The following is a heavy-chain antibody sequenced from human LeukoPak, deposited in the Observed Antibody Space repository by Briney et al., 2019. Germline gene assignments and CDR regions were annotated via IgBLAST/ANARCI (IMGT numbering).Heavy chain of an antibody. J-gene: IGHJ5*02. CDR2: ISYDGSNK. CDR3: AGYPSGWYWFDP. Sequence: GGSLRLSCAASGFTFSSYGMHWVRQAPGKGLEWVAVISYDGSNKYYADSVKGRFTISRDNSKNTLYLQMNSLRAEDTAVYYCAGYPSGWYWFDPWGQGTLVTVSS. V-gene: IGHV3-30*03. D-gene: IGHD6-19*01. CDR1: GFTFSSYG.